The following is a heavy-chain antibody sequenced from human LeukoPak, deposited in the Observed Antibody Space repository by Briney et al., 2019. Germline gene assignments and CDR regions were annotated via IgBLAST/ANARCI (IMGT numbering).Heavy chain of an antibody. V-gene: IGHV3-7*03. Sequence: GGSLRLSCAASGFTFSSYWMSWVRQAPGKGLEWVANIKQDGSEKYYVDSVKGRFTISRDNAKNSLYLQMNSLRAEDTAVYYCARRGMAGPLFHFDYWGQGTLVTVSP. CDR2: IKQDGSEK. J-gene: IGHJ4*02. D-gene: IGHD5-24*01. CDR3: ARRGMAGPLFHFDY. CDR1: GFTFSSYW.